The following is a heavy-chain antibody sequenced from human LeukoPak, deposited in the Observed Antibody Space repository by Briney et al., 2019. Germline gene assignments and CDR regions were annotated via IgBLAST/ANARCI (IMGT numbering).Heavy chain of an antibody. V-gene: IGHV3-30*18. CDR3: AKDRQPGGMGDY. Sequence: PGGSLRLSCAASGFTFSSYAMSWVRQAPGKGLEWVALISQDGDNKYYADSVKGRFTISRDNSKHTLYLQMNSLRAEDTAVYYCAKDRQPGGMGDYWGQGTLVTVSS. CDR2: ISQDGDNK. J-gene: IGHJ4*02. D-gene: IGHD2-2*01. CDR1: GFTFSSYA.